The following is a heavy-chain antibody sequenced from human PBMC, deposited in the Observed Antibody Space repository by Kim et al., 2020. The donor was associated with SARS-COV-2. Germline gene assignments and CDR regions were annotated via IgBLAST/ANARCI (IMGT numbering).Heavy chain of an antibody. CDR3: ARAHYYGSGSRGFMDY. V-gene: IGHV4-34*01. Sequence: SLKSRVTISVDTSKNQFSLKLSSVTAADTAVYYCARAHYYGSGSRGFMDYWGQGTLVTVSS. J-gene: IGHJ4*02. D-gene: IGHD3-10*01.